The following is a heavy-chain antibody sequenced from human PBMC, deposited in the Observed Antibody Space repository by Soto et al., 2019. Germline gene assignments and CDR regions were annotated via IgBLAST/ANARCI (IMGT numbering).Heavy chain of an antibody. J-gene: IGHJ6*02. CDR2: IYPGDSDT. Sequence: GESLKISCKGSGYTFTDYWIGWVRQLPGKGLEWMGIIYPGDSDTRYSPSFQGHVTITLDKSTSTAYLQWNTRNASDTAMYYCARQSSNFRYSYYAMVVWGQGTTVTVSS. CDR3: ARQSSNFRYSYYAMVV. CDR1: GYTFTDYW. V-gene: IGHV5-51*01. D-gene: IGHD4-4*01.